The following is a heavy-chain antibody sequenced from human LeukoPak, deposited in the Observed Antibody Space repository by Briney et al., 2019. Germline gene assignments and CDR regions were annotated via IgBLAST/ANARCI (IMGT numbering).Heavy chain of an antibody. CDR1: GFTFSSYA. CDR2: ISSSGGT. J-gene: IGHJ3*02. D-gene: IGHD1-26*01. CDR3: AKDPIVFNSGNYYLGTFDI. V-gene: IGHV3-23*01. Sequence: GGSLRLSCAASGFTFSSYAVSWVRQAPGKGPEWVSAISSSGGTYYGDSVKGRFTISRDNSKNTLYLQMNSLRAEDTAVYYCAKDPIVFNSGNYYLGTFDIWGQGTMVIVSS.